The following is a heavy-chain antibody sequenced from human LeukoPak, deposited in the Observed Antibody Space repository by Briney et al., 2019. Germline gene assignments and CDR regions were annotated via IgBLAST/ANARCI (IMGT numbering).Heavy chain of an antibody. D-gene: IGHD4-17*01. CDR2: ISGGGGST. V-gene: IGHV3-23*01. J-gene: IGHJ4*02. CDR3: AKDGGGDYRPFDY. Sequence: GGSLRLSCAASGFTFSSYAMSWVRQAPGKGLEWVSAISGGGGSTYYADSVKGRFTISRDNSKNTLYLQMNSLRAEDTAVYYCAKDGGGDYRPFDYWGQGTLVTVSS. CDR1: GFTFSSYA.